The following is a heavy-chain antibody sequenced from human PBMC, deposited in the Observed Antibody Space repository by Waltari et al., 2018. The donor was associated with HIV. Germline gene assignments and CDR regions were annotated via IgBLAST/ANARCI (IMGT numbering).Heavy chain of an antibody. V-gene: IGHV4-39*07. CDR1: GGSISSSSYY. J-gene: IGHJ5*02. Sequence: QLQLQESGPGLVKASETLSLPCTVSGGSISSSSYYWGWIRQPPGKGLEWIGSIHYSGSTYYNPSLKSRATTSVDTSKNQFSLKLSSVTAADTAVYYCARGTTWFDPWGQGTLVTVSS. CDR3: ARGTTWFDP. D-gene: IGHD1-7*01. CDR2: IHYSGST.